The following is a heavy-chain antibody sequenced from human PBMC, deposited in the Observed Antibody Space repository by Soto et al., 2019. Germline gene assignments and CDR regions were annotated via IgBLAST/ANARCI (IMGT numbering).Heavy chain of an antibody. D-gene: IGHD4-17*01. Sequence: QVQLQESGPGLVKPSETLSLTCTVSGDSISSYYWSWIRQPPGKGLEWIGYIHYSGSTSYKPSRRCRVTISANTSKNQVSLKLRSVTAADTAVYYCARYPLYDDDCYGLDVWGQGTRVIVSS. CDR3: ARYPLYDDDCYGLDV. CDR2: IHYSGST. J-gene: IGHJ6*02. CDR1: GDSISSYY. V-gene: IGHV4-59*01.